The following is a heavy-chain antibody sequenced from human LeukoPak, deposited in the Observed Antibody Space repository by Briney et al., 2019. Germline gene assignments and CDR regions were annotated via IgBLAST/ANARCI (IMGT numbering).Heavy chain of an antibody. CDR3: ASPSITGTIDAFDI. Sequence: SETLSLTCTVSGGSISSYYWSWIRQPPGEGLEWIGYIYYIGRTNYNPSLKSRVTISVDTSKNQSALKLSSVTAADTAVYYCASPSITGTIDAFDIWGQGTMVTVSS. J-gene: IGHJ3*02. CDR1: GGSISSYY. CDR2: IYYIGRT. D-gene: IGHD1-20*01. V-gene: IGHV4-59*01.